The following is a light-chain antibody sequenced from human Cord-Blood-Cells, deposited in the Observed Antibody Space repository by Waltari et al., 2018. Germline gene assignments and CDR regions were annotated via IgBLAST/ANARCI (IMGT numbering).Light chain of an antibody. Sequence: QSALTQPASVSGSPGQSSTISCTGTSSDVGGYNYVSWYHQHPGKAPKLMIYDVSNRPSGVSNRFSGSKSGNTASLTISGLQAEDEADYYCSSYTSSSTWVFGGGTKLTVL. CDR1: SSDVGGYNY. J-gene: IGLJ3*02. V-gene: IGLV2-14*01. CDR2: DVS. CDR3: SSYTSSSTWV.